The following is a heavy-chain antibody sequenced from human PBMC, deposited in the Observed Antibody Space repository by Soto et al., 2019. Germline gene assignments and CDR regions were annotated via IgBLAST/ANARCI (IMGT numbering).Heavy chain of an antibody. Sequence: PSETLSLTCAVSGSSISSDYYWGWIRQAPGRGPEWIGNMYHSGSTYKNPSLISRVTISMDTSKNQFSLKLNSVTAADTAVYYCARSGRYQGENWFDPWGPGTLVTVSS. J-gene: IGHJ5*02. CDR2: MYHSGST. V-gene: IGHV4-38-2*01. CDR3: ARSGRYQGENWFDP. D-gene: IGHD1-26*01. CDR1: GSSISSDYY.